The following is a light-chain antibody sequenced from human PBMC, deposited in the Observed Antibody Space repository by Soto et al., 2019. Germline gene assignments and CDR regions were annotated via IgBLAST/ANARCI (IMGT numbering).Light chain of an antibody. CDR2: AAS. J-gene: IGKJ1*01. CDR1: QSISSY. CDR3: HQMYSNPST. V-gene: IGKV1-39*01. Sequence: DIQMTQSPSSLSASVGDRVTNTCRASQSISSYLNWYQQKPGKAPKLLIYAASSLKSGVPSRFSGSGSGTDFTLTISSVQPEDFATYYCHQMYSNPSTFGQGTKVDIK.